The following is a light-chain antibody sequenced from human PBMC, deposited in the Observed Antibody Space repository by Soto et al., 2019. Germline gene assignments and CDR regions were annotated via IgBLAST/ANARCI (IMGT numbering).Light chain of an antibody. J-gene: IGLJ7*01. V-gene: IGLV2-11*01. CDR2: DVT. CDR3: CSYAGTYSWV. CDR1: SSDVGAYNF. Sequence: QSALTQPRSVSGSPGQSVTISCTGTSSDVGAYNFVSWYQHHPGKAPKLIIYDVTERPSGVPDRFSGSKSGNSAFLTISGLQTEDEADYYCCSYAGTYSWVFGGGTQLTVL.